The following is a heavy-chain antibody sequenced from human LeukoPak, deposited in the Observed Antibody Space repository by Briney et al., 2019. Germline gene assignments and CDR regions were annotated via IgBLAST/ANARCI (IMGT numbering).Heavy chain of an antibody. Sequence: PGGSLRLSCAASGFTFISYWMSWVRQAPGRGLEWVANMNQRGSEKYYVDSVKGRFTISRDNAKNSLYLQMNSLRVEDTAVYYCARVWVRGVIIDYMDVWGKGTTVTISS. V-gene: IGHV3-7*01. CDR1: GFTFISYW. D-gene: IGHD3-10*01. CDR3: ARVWVRGVIIDYMDV. CDR2: MNQRGSEK. J-gene: IGHJ6*03.